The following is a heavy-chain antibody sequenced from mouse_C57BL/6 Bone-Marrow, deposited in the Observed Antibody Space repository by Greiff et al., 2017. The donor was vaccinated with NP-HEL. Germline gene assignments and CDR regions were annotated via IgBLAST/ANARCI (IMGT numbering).Heavy chain of an antibody. J-gene: IGHJ2*01. Sequence: QVQLQQPGAELVKPGASVKLSCKASGYTFTSYWMHWVKQRPGQGLEWIGMIHPTSGSTNYNEKFKSKATLTLDKSSSTAYMQLSSLTSEDSSVYYCASDWDFDYWGQGTTLTVSS. D-gene: IGHD2-4*01. CDR2: IHPTSGST. CDR1: GYTFTSYW. V-gene: IGHV1-64*01. CDR3: ASDWDFDY.